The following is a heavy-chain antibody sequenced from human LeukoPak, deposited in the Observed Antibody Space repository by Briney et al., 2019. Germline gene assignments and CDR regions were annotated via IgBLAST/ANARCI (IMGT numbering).Heavy chain of an antibody. CDR3: ARESESYDSSGSTFKY. J-gene: IGHJ4*02. CDR2: ISGNSGSI. CDR1: GFTFDDYA. V-gene: IGHV3-9*01. D-gene: IGHD3-22*01. Sequence: QPGRSLRLSCVVSGFTFDDYAMHWVRQAPGKGLEWVSGISGNSGSIGYADSVKGRFTISRDNSKNTLHLQMNSLRAEDTAVYYCARESESYDSSGSTFKYWGQGTLVTVSS.